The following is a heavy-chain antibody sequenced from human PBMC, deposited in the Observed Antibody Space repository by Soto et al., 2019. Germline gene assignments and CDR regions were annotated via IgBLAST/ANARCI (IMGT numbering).Heavy chain of an antibody. V-gene: IGHV1-69*06. CDR3: ATYYYDSSGYFAPGFDY. CDR1: GGTFSSYA. D-gene: IGHD3-22*01. J-gene: IGHJ4*02. CDR2: IIPIFGTA. Sequence: QVQLVQSGAEVKKPGSSVKVSCKASGGTFSSYAISWARQAPGQGLEWMGGIIPIFGTANYAQKFQGRVTITADKSTSTAYMELSSLRSEDTAVYYCATYYYDSSGYFAPGFDYWGQGTLVTVSS.